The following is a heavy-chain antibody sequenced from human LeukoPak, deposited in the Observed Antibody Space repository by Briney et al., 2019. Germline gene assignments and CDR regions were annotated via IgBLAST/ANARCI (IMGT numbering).Heavy chain of an antibody. CDR3: ARDLGEVAYCSGGTCPFDY. V-gene: IGHV3-30-3*01. D-gene: IGHD2-15*01. CDR2: ISNDGSKK. CDR1: GFTFTGYA. Sequence: GGSLRLSCAASGFTFTGYAMHWVRQAPGEGLEWVAVISNDGSKKYYADSVKGRFTVSRDNSKNTLYLQMNSLRAEDTAVYDCARDLGEVAYCSGGTCPFDYWGQGTLVTVSS. J-gene: IGHJ4*02.